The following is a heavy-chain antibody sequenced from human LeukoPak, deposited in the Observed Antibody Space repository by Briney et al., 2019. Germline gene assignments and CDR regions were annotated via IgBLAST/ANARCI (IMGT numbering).Heavy chain of an antibody. J-gene: IGHJ4*02. CDR2: ISGSGGST. CDR3: AVMTTVTTSVY. V-gene: IGHV3-23*01. D-gene: IGHD4-17*01. CDR1: GFTFSSYA. Sequence: GGSLRLSCAASGFTFSSYAMSWVRQAPGKGLEWVSAISGSGGSTYYADSVKGRFTISRDNSKNTLYLQMNSLRAEDTAVYYCAVMTTVTTSVYWGQGTLVTVSS.